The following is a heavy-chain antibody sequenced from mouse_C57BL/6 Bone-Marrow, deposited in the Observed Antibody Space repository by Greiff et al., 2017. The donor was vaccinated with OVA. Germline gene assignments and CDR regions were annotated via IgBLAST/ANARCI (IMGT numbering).Heavy chain of an antibody. J-gene: IGHJ2*01. CDR1: GFTFSSYA. V-gene: IGHV5-9-1*02. CDR3: TRELGYDYDAFDD. CDR2: ISSGGDYI. D-gene: IGHD2-4*01. Sequence: EVQRVESGEGLVKPGGSLKLSCAASGFTFSSYAMSWVRQTPEKRLEWVAYISSGGDYIYYADTVKGRFTIARDNARNTLYLQMSSLKSEDTAMYYGTRELGYDYDAFDDWGQGTTLTVSS.